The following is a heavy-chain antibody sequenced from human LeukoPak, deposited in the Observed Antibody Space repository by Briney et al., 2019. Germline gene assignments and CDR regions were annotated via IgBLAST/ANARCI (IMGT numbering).Heavy chain of an antibody. CDR3: ARDGYSSGWNLEYFQH. V-gene: IGHV4-59*01. Sequence: SETLSLTCTVSGGSISSYYWSWILHPPGKGLEWIGYIYYSGSTNYNPSLKSRVTISVDTSKNQFSLKLSSVTAADTAVYYCARDGYSSGWNLEYFQHWGQGTLVTVSS. CDR1: GGSISSYY. J-gene: IGHJ1*01. CDR2: IYYSGST. D-gene: IGHD6-19*01.